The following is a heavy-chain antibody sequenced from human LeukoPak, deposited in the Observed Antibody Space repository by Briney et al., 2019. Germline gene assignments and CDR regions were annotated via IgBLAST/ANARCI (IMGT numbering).Heavy chain of an antibody. CDR3: ARVIIAVAGEVDY. D-gene: IGHD6-19*01. Sequence: PGGSLRLSCAVSGFTFSSYSMNWVRQAPGKGLEWVSSISSSSSYIYYADSVKGRFTISRDNAKNSLYLQMNSLRAEDTAVYYCARVIIAVAGEVDYWGQGTLVTVSS. CDR1: GFTFSSYS. V-gene: IGHV3-21*01. CDR2: ISSSSSYI. J-gene: IGHJ4*02.